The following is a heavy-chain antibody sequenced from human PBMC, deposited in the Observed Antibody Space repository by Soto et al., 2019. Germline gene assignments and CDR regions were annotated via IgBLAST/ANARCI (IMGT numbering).Heavy chain of an antibody. J-gene: IGHJ6*03. D-gene: IGHD6-13*01. CDR1: GYTFTSYD. Sequence: GASVKVSCKASGYTFTSYDINWVRQATGQGLEWMGWMNPNSGNTGYAQKFQGRVTMTRNTSISTAYMELSSLRSEDTAVYYCARGPEGSSWISYYYYYMDVWGKGTTVTVSS. CDR2: MNPNSGNT. V-gene: IGHV1-8*01. CDR3: ARGPEGSSWISYYYYYMDV.